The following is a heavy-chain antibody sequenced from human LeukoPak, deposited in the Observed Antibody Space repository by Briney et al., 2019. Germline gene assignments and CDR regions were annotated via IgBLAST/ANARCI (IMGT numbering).Heavy chain of an antibody. CDR1: GYSFTGYY. CDR2: ISPNSGGT. J-gene: IGHJ4*02. V-gene: IGHV1-2*02. Sequence: ASVTVSCKASGYSFTGYYIHWVRQAPGQGLEWMGWISPNSGGTNYAQNFQGRVTMTRDTSISTVYMELSGLRSDDTAVYYCARRPDYGDYWGQGTLVTVSS. CDR3: ARRPDYGDY.